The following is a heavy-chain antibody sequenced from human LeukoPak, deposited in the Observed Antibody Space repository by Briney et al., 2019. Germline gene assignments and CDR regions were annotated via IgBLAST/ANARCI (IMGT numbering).Heavy chain of an antibody. J-gene: IGHJ5*02. CDR1: GYTFTGYY. CDR3: ARVITGKGRTDRGGWFDP. Sequence: ASVKVSCKASGYTFTGYYMHWVRQAPGQGLEWMGWINPNSGGTNYAQKFQGRVTMTRDTSISTAYMELSRLRSDDTAVYYCARVITGKGRTDRGGWFDPWGQGTLVTVSS. D-gene: IGHD1-20*01. CDR2: INPNSGGT. V-gene: IGHV1-2*02.